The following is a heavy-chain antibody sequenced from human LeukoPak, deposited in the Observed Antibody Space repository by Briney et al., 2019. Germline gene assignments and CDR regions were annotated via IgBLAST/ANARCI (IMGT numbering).Heavy chain of an antibody. CDR1: GYTFTSYG. CDR2: ISAYNGNT. CDR3: ARGRKDRYALYYYYYMDV. Sequence: GASVKVSCKSSGYTFTSYGISWVRQAPGQGLEWMGWISAYNGNTNYAQNLQGRVTLTTDTSTSTAYMELRSLRSEDTAVYYCARGRKDRYALYYYYYMDVWGKGTTVTISS. D-gene: IGHD5-12*01. J-gene: IGHJ6*03. V-gene: IGHV1-18*01.